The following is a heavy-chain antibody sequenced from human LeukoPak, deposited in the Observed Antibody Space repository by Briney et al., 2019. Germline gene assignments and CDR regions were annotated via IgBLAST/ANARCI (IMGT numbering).Heavy chain of an antibody. V-gene: IGHV4-59*01. Sequence: SETLSLTCTVSGVSISSYYWSWLRQPPGKGLEWLGYIYYSGSTNYNPSLKSRVTISVDTSKNQFSLKPSSVTAADTAVYYCARTVRTRLFCSGGSCYHFDYWGQGTLVTVSS. CDR2: IYYSGST. CDR1: GVSISSYY. J-gene: IGHJ4*02. D-gene: IGHD2-15*01. CDR3: ARTVRTRLFCSGGSCYHFDY.